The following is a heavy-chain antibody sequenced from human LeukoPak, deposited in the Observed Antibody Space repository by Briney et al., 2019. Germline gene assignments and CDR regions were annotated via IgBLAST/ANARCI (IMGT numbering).Heavy chain of an antibody. Sequence: ASVKVSCKASGYTFTSYDINWVRQATGQGLEWMGWMNPNSGNTGYAQKFQGRVTMTRNTSISTAYMELSSLRSEDTAVYYRARGLYDSSGYQKDYWGQGTLVTVSS. D-gene: IGHD3-22*01. CDR2: MNPNSGNT. V-gene: IGHV1-8*01. CDR1: GYTFTSYD. J-gene: IGHJ4*02. CDR3: ARGLYDSSGYQKDY.